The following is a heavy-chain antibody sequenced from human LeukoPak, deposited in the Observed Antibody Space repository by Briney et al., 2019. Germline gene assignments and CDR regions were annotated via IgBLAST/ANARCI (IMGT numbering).Heavy chain of an antibody. CDR3: ARLGPIGVGATHFDY. D-gene: IGHD1-26*01. CDR1: GGTFSSYA. CDR2: INAGNGNT. V-gene: IGHV1-3*01. Sequence: GASVKVSCKASGGTFSSYAISWVRQAPGQRLEWMGWINAGNGNTKYSQKFQGRVTITRDTSASTAYMELSSLRSEDTAVYYCARLGPIGVGATHFDYWGQGTLVTVSS. J-gene: IGHJ4*02.